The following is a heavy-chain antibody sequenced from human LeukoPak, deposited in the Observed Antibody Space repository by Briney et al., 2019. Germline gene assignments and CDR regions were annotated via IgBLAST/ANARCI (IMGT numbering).Heavy chain of an antibody. CDR3: AGHTQGIVVVVAETGYYYYYMDV. J-gene: IGHJ6*03. CDR1: GGTFSSYA. CDR2: IIPIFGTA. V-gene: IGHV1-69*05. Sequence: SVKVSCKASGGTFSSYAISWVRQAPGQGLEWMGGIIPIFGTANYAQKFQGRVTITTDESTSTAYMELSSLRSEDTAVYYCAGHTQGIVVVVAETGYYYYYMDVWGKGTTVTVSS. D-gene: IGHD2-15*01.